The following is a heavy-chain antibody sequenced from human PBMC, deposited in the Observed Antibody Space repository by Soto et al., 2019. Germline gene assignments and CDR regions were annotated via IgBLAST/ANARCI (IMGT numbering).Heavy chain of an antibody. Sequence: QITLKETGPPLVKPTQTLTLTCTFSGFSFTTRGVGVSWIRQPPGKALEWLALIYWDDDKRFHASLKSRLTITKGTSENQVVLTMTNMDPVDTATYCCALSPYYDSNGYSPYYGMDVWGQGTTVTVSS. CDR3: ALSPYYDSNGYSPYYGMDV. J-gene: IGHJ6*02. D-gene: IGHD3-22*01. CDR2: IYWDDDK. V-gene: IGHV2-5*02. CDR1: GFSFTTRGVG.